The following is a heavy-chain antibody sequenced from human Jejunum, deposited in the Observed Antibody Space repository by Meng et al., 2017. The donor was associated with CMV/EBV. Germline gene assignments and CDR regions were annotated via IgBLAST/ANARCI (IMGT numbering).Heavy chain of an antibody. CDR2: FYYTGST. V-gene: IGHV4-4*07. CDR1: GGSSSDYY. J-gene: IGHJ4*02. D-gene: IGHD6-25*01. CDR3: ASAAVDTGDFDL. Sequence: QVQLHASWPLLAKTATPLSLTCCVSGGSSSDYYWSCIRPPGRKRLELVGLFYYTGSTNYTPSLENRATMSLDSSKNRFFIIPSSVTAADTAVYYCASAAVDTGDFDLWGLGILVTVSS.